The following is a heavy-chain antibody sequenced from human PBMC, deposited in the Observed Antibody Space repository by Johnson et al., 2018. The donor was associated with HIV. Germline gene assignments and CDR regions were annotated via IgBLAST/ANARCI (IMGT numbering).Heavy chain of an antibody. CDR2: INWNGGST. J-gene: IGHJ3*02. V-gene: IGHV3-20*04. D-gene: IGHD6-6*01. CDR3: ARGRIAVRPHAFEI. CDR1: GFTFSSYW. Sequence: VLLVESGGGLVQPGGSLRLSCAASGFTFSSYWMSWVRQAPGKGLEWVSGINWNGGSTGYADSVKGRFTISRDNAKNSLYLQMNSLRAEDTALYYCARGRIAVRPHAFEIWGQGTMVTVSS.